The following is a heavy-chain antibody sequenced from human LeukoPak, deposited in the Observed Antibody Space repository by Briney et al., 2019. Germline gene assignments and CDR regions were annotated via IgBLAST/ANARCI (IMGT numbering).Heavy chain of an antibody. CDR3: AREMVVGDLGIDY. Sequence: GGSLRLSCAASGFSFSSYSMNWVRQAPGKGLEWVSSISSRSSYIYYADSVKGRFTISRDNAKNSLYLQMNSLRAEDTAVYYRAREMVVGDLGIDYWGQGTLVTVSS. J-gene: IGHJ4*02. D-gene: IGHD3-10*01. V-gene: IGHV3-21*01. CDR2: ISSRSSYI. CDR1: GFSFSSYS.